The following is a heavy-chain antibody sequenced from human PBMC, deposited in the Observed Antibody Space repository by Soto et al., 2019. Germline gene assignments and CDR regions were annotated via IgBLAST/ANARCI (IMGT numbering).Heavy chain of an antibody. CDR3: ARSRYCSGGSCYWFDP. V-gene: IGHV4-59*01. CDR2: IYYSGST. CDR1: GGYISSYC. D-gene: IGHD2-15*01. Sequence: PSVTMCLTCTVSGGYISSYCLSWIRPPPGKGLEWIGYIYYSGSTNYNPSLKSRVTISVDTSKNQFSLKLSSVTAADTAVYYCARSRYCSGGSCYWFDPWGQGTLVTVSS. J-gene: IGHJ5*02.